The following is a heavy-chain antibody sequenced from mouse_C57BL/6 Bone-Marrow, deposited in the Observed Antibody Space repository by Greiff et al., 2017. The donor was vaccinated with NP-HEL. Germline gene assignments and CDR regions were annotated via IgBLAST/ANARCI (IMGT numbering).Heavy chain of an antibody. J-gene: IGHJ1*03. Sequence: QVQLQQPGAELVRPGASVKMSCTASGFTFTGYCITWVKQRPEQGLEWIGGIYPENGSTDYDEKFKSKATLTADTSSSTAYLQLSSLTSEDSAVYYCATRDDSYGWYLDDWGTGTTLTVSS. CDR2: IYPENGST. D-gene: IGHD1-1*02. CDR3: ATRDDSYGWYLDD. V-gene: IGHV1-55*01. CDR1: GFTFTGYC.